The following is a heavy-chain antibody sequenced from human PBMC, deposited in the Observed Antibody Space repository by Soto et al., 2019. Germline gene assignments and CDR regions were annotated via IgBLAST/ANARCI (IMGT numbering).Heavy chain of an antibody. CDR2: ITYDGSNK. Sequence: PGGSLRLSCPASGFNFDNYGMHSVRQAPGKGLEWVAVITYDGSNKYYADSVKGRFTISIDNSKNTLSLHLTTLKPEDTAVYHCAKDRVGGTFYTPLGFWGQGTLVTVSS. J-gene: IGHJ4*02. D-gene: IGHD1-7*01. V-gene: IGHV3-30*18. CDR3: AKDRVGGTFYTPLGF. CDR1: GFNFDNYG.